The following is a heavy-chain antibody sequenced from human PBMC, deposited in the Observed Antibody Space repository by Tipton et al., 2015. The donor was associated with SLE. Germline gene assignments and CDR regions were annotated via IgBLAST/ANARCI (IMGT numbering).Heavy chain of an antibody. Sequence: LRLSCSVSCVSISSGTYYWSWIRQPAGKGLEWIGRNHSSGTTNYISSLKSRVTISRDTSLNQFYLNLSSVTAADAAVYYCAGKTGAFDIWGPGTMVSVSS. CDR1: CVSISSGTYY. CDR3: AGKTGAFDI. J-gene: IGHJ3*02. CDR2: NHSSGTT. V-gene: IGHV4-61*02.